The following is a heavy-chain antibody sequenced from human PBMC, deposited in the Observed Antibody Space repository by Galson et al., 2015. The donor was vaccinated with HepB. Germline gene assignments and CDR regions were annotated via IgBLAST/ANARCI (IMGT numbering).Heavy chain of an antibody. Sequence: SLRLSCAASGFTFSSYAMHWVRQAPGKGLEWVAVISYDGSNKYYADSVKGRFTISRDNSKNTLYLQMNSLRAEDTAVYYCARDEEDNSSGWYEVGNFDYWGQGTLVTVSS. CDR3: ARDEEDNSSGWYEVGNFDY. J-gene: IGHJ4*02. D-gene: IGHD6-19*01. CDR1: GFTFSSYA. V-gene: IGHV3-30*04. CDR2: ISYDGSNK.